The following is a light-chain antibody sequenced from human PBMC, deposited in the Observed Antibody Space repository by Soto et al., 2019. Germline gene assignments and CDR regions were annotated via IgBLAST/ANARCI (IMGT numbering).Light chain of an antibody. Sequence: QAVVTQPASVSGSPGQSITISCTGTSSDVGSDNLVSWYQRHPGKAPKLMIYEGSKRPSGVSNRFSGSKSGNTASLTISGLQAEDEADYYCCSYAGSSTAIFGGGTQLTVL. CDR1: SSDVGSDNL. J-gene: IGLJ2*01. V-gene: IGLV2-23*01. CDR3: CSYAGSSTAI. CDR2: EGS.